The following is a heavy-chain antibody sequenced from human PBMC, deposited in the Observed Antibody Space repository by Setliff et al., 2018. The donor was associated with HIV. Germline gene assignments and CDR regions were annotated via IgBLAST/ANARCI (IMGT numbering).Heavy chain of an antibody. CDR3: ARVGGSGTYSTLDY. CDR1: GYIFTSSY. V-gene: IGHV1-46*01. J-gene: IGHJ4*02. CDR2: ITPSGGDT. Sequence: ASVKVSCKASGYIFTSSYIHWVRQAPGQGLEWIGIITPSGGDTAHAQKFQGRVTLTRDTSTDTVYMELRSLRSEDSAVYYCARVGGSGTYSTLDYWGQGTLVTVSS. D-gene: IGHD3-10*01.